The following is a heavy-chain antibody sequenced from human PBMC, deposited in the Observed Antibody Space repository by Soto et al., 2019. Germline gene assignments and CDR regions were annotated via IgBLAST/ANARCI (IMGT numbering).Heavy chain of an antibody. Sequence: GGSLRLSCAASGFTFSSYAMSWVRQAPGKGLEWVSAISGSGGSTYYADSVKGRFTISRDNSKNTLYLQMNSLRAEDTAVYYCAKDQVEWGVVNWFDPWGQGTLVTVSS. V-gene: IGHV3-23*01. CDR3: AKDQVEWGVVNWFDP. D-gene: IGHD3-3*01. J-gene: IGHJ5*02. CDR2: ISGSGGST. CDR1: GFTFSSYA.